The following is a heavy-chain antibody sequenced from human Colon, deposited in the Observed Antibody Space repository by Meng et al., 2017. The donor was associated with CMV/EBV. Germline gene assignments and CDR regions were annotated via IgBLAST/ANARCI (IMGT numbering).Heavy chain of an antibody. V-gene: IGHV3-74*01. CDR2: TNTAGTST. D-gene: IGHD4-17*01. CDR3: ATVFDY. CDR1: GLTFTNYW. Sequence: GESLRLSCAASGLTFTNYWMHWVRQAPGKGLVWVSGTNTAGTSTYYADSVKGRFTISRDNAKNTLYLQMNSLRAEDTAVYYCATVFDYWGQGTLVTVSS. J-gene: IGHJ4*02.